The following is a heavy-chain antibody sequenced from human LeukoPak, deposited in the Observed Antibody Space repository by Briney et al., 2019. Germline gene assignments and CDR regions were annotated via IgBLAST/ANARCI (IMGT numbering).Heavy chain of an antibody. CDR3: AREMYGDD. Sequence: GGSLRLSCAASGFTVRSHYMNWVRQAPGKGLEWVSVIYTGDNTYYADFVKGRFTTSRHNSKNTVYLQMNSLRPEDTAVYYCAREMYGDDWGQGTLVTVSS. D-gene: IGHD2-8*01. CDR1: GFTVRSHY. J-gene: IGHJ4*02. CDR2: IYTGDNT. V-gene: IGHV3-53*04.